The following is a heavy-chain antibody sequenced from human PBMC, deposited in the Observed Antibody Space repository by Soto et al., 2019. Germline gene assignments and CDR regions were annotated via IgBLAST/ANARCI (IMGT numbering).Heavy chain of an antibody. D-gene: IGHD2-2*01. CDR1: GDSISNGDYY. J-gene: IGHJ4*02. V-gene: IGHV4-30-4*01. CDR3: ASRYLY. CDR2: IDSSGST. Sequence: SETLSLTCTVSGDSISNGDYYWIWIRQPPGRGLDWIGYIDSSGSTYYNPSLKSRLTMSVDMSKNQFSLRLTSVTAADTAVYYCASRYLYWGQGLLVTVS.